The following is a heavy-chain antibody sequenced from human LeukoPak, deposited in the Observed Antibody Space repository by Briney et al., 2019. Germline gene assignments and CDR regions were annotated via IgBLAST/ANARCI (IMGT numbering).Heavy chain of an antibody. V-gene: IGHV3-48*01. J-gene: IGHJ4*02. CDR2: ISSGSGTI. CDR1: GFTFSTYS. CDR3: ARGSGTYSLGFDY. D-gene: IGHD1-26*01. Sequence: GGSLRLSCAASGFTFSTYSMNWVRQAPGKGLEWFSYISSGSGTIYYADSVKGRFTISRDNAKNSLYLQMNSLRAEDTAVYYCARGSGTYSLGFDYWGRGTLVTVSS.